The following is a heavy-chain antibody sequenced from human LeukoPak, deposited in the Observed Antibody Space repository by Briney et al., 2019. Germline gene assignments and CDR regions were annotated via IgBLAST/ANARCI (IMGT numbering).Heavy chain of an antibody. CDR2: IYTSGST. V-gene: IGHV4-4*07. D-gene: IGHD6-19*01. Sequence: PSETLSLTCTVSGGSISSYYWSWIRQPAGKGLEWIGRIYTSGSTNYNPSLKSRVTMSVDTSKKHFSLKLSSVTAADTAVYYCVRGHLVGGWFKYDAFDIWGQGTMVSVSS. J-gene: IGHJ3*02. CDR3: VRGHLVGGWFKYDAFDI. CDR1: GGSISSYY.